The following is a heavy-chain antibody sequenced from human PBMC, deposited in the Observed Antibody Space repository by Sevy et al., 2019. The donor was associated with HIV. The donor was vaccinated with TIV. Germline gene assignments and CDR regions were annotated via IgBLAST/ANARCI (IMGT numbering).Heavy chain of an antibody. D-gene: IGHD3-22*01. V-gene: IGHV1-18*01. Sequence: ASVKVSCKASGYTFTNYPISWVRQAPGQGLEWMVWIRNHNGETKYAQKFQGKVTMTTDTSTSTAYMELRSLRSDDTAVYYSARDSDSSGYYYLDYFDYWGQGTLVTVSS. CDR1: GYTFTNYP. CDR3: ARDSDSSGYYYLDYFDY. CDR2: IRNHNGET. J-gene: IGHJ4*02.